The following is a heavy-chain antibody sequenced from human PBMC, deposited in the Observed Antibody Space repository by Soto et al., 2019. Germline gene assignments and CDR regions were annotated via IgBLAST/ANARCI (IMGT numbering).Heavy chain of an antibody. D-gene: IGHD4-4*01. V-gene: IGHV1-2*05. J-gene: IGHJ6*01. CDR2: IYPKSAGT. Sequence: GSSAKASSPASGNSFTDYANHWVRQAPGQGLEWLGRIYPKSAGTSTAQKFQGWVTMTTDASISTASMELTRLASDDTVIYYCARGHSTACSNRVCSSFLNRSMYVW. CDR1: GNSFTDYA. CDR3: ARGHSTACSNRVCSSFLNRSMYV.